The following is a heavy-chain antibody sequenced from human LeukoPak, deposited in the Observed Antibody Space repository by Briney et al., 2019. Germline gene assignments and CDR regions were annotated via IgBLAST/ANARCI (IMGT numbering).Heavy chain of an antibody. D-gene: IGHD6-13*01. CDR2: INHSGST. J-gene: IGHJ6*03. CDR3: RGFAAGTGYYYYYMDV. Sequence: SETLSLTCAVYGGSFSGDFWSWIRQPPGKGLEWIGEINHSGSTNYNPSLKSRVTISVDTSKNQFSLKLSSVTAADTAVYYARGFAAGTGYYYYYMDVWGKGTTVTISS. V-gene: IGHV4-34*01. CDR1: GGSFSGDF.